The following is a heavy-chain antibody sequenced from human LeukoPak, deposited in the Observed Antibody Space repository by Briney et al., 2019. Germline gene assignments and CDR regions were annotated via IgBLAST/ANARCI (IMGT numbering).Heavy chain of an antibody. J-gene: IGHJ3*02. Sequence: PGGSLRLSCAAPGFTVSSNYMSWVRQAPGKGLEWVSVIYSGGSTYYADSVKGRFTISRDNSKNTLYLQMNSLRAEDTAVYYCAGDKAGSQGAFDIWGQGTMVTVSS. V-gene: IGHV3-53*01. D-gene: IGHD3-10*01. CDR3: AGDKAGSQGAFDI. CDR1: GFTVSSNY. CDR2: IYSGGST.